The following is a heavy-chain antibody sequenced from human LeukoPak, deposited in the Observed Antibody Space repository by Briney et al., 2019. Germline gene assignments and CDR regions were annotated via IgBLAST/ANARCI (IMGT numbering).Heavy chain of an antibody. CDR3: GASPSATGAERYY. D-gene: IGHD3-9*01. Sequence: GESLKISCKGSGYTFSTYWIGWVRQMPGKGLEWMGVIYPPQSDAKYSPSFRGQVSISVDKSISTVYLQWNSLKASDSAMYYCGASPSATGAERYYWGQEPWSPSPQ. J-gene: IGHJ4*01. CDR2: IYPPQSDA. CDR1: GYTFSTYW. V-gene: IGHV5-51*01.